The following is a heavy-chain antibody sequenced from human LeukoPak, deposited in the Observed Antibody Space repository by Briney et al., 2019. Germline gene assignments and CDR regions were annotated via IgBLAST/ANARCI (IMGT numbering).Heavy chain of an antibody. V-gene: IGHV3-74*01. CDR3: VREVSSADPY. D-gene: IGHD6-6*01. CDR2: IKNDGSSP. Sequence: GGSLRLSCAASGFTLSSSWMHWVRQAPGKGLLRVSRIKNDGSSPSYADSVKGRFTISRDSAKNTLYLQMNSLRVEDTAVYYCVREVSSADPYWGQGILVTVSS. CDR1: GFTLSSSW. J-gene: IGHJ4*02.